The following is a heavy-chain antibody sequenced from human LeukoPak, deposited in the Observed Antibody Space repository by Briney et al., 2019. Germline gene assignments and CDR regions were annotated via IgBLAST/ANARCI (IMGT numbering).Heavy chain of an antibody. CDR2: IYYSGST. J-gene: IGHJ3*02. CDR1: GGSISSSSYY. Sequence: PSETLSLTCTVSGGSISSSSYYWGWIRQPPGKGLEWIGSIYYSGSTYYNPSLKSRVTISIDTSKNQFSLKLSSVTAADTAVYYCARPFRYGANDAFNIWGQGTMVTVSS. V-gene: IGHV4-39*07. CDR3: ARPFRYGANDAFNI. D-gene: IGHD4-17*01.